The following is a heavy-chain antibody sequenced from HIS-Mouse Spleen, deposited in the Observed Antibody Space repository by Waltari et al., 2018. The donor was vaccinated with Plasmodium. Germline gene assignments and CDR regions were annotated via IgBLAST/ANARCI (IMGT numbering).Heavy chain of an antibody. Sequence: EVQLVESGGGLIQPGGSLRLSCAASGFTVSSHYMSWVRQAPGKGVCGVSGILSGGRKYYAESVKGRFTISRDNSKNTLYLQMNSRRAEDTAVYYWARGMKSSSSAFDIWGQGTMVTVSS. J-gene: IGHJ3*02. V-gene: IGHV3-53*01. CDR1: GFTVSSHY. CDR3: ARGMKSSSSAFDI. D-gene: IGHD6-6*01. CDR2: ILSGGRK.